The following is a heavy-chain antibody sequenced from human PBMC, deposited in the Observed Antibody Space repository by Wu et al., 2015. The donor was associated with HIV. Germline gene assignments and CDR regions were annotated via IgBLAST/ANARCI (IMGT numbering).Heavy chain of an antibody. CDR1: GDTFNTYG. CDR2: INDKGLH. Sequence: QLVQSGAELKKPGASMTVSCKTSGDTFNTYGFTWVRQAPGQGLEWMGWINDKGLHKLCKQKFQGRVTMGHRNTSKRTPPYLQLTSLTSETTKAIYFCAKNLLRRPNDSGSQQQIVFRNPWGQGTLVSVSS. D-gene: IGHD3-10*01. V-gene: IGHV1-18*01. J-gene: IGHJ5*02. CDR3: AKNLLRRPNDSGSQQQIVFRNP.